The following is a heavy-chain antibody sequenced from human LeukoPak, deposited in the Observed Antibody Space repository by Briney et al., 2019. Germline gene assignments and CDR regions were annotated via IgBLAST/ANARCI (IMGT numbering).Heavy chain of an antibody. CDR3: ARGHTAMVPYYFDY. CDR1: GGSISSYY. J-gene: IGHJ4*02. Sequence: SETLSLTCTVSGGSISSYYWSWIRQPPGKGLEWIGYIYYSGSTNYNPSLKSRVTISVDTSKNQFSLKLSSVTAADTAVYYCARGHTAMVPYYFDYWGRGTLVTVSS. V-gene: IGHV4-59*01. CDR2: IYYSGST. D-gene: IGHD5-18*01.